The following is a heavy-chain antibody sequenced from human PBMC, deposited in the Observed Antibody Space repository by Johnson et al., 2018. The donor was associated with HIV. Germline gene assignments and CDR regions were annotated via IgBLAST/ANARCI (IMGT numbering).Heavy chain of an antibody. D-gene: IGHD3-16*02. V-gene: IGHV3-74*01. CDR2: MNGDGKST. CDR1: GFTFINYW. J-gene: IGHJ3*02. Sequence: LRLSCAASGFTFINYWMHWVRQAPGKGLVWVSRMNGDGKSTTYADSVKGRFTISRDNSKNTLYLQMNSLRTEDTAVYYCARALRVWGSYRYGDAFDIWGQGTLVTVSS. CDR3: ARALRVWGSYRYGDAFDI.